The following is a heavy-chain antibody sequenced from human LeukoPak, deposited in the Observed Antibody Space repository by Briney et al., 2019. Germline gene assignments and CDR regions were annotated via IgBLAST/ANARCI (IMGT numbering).Heavy chain of an antibody. CDR2: INHNGNVN. D-gene: IGHD3-16*01. CDR1: GFTFSSRW. CDR3: ARGGGLDV. J-gene: IGHJ6*02. V-gene: IGHV3-7*03. Sequence: PGGSLRLSCSASGFTFSSRWMSWVRQAPGKGLEWVASINHNGNVNYYVDSVKGRFTISRDNAKNSLYLQMSNLRAEDTAVYFCARGGGLDVWGQGATVTVSS.